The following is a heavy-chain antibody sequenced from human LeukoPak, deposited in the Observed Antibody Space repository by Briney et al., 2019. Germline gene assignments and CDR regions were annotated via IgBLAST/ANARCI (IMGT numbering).Heavy chain of an antibody. CDR2: VSAYADDT. J-gene: IGHJ4*02. Sequence: AASVKVSCKASGYTFISYGISWVRQAPGQGLEWMGWVSAYADDTNYVQKFQGRVTMTTDTSTSTAYMELRSLRFDDTAVYYCARDSIGCHGFDYWGQGTLVTVSS. D-gene: IGHD2-15*01. CDR3: ARDSIGCHGFDY. V-gene: IGHV1-18*01. CDR1: GYTFISYG.